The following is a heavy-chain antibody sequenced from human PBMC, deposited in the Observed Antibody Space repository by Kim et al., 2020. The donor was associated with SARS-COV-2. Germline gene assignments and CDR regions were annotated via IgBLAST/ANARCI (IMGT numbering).Heavy chain of an antibody. CDR2: INAATGNT. D-gene: IGHD6-25*01. CDR3: AREHDGDGYTSGYYGLDV. V-gene: IGHV1-3*01. J-gene: IGHJ6*02. Sequence: ASVKVSCKASGYTFTSYAMHWVRQAPGQRLEWMGWINAATGNTNYSQNFQGRVNITRNTSATTAYMELSSLRSEDTAVYYCAREHDGDGYTSGYYGLDVWGPGTTVTVSS. CDR1: GYTFTSYA.